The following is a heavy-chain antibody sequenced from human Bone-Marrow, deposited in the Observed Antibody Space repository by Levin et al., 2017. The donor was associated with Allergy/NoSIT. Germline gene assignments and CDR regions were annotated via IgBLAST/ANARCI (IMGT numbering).Heavy chain of an antibody. Sequence: AGGSLRLSCAASGFTFSNYWMTWVRQVPGKGLEWVANIHLDGSEKYFADSVKGRFTISRDNAKNSLYLQMNNLRGDDTAIYYCARTSTSLLKFGVDVWGQGTPVTVSS. CDR1: GFTFSNYW. D-gene: IGHD6-6*01. J-gene: IGHJ6*02. CDR2: IHLDGSEK. CDR3: ARTSTSLLKFGVDV. V-gene: IGHV3-7*01.